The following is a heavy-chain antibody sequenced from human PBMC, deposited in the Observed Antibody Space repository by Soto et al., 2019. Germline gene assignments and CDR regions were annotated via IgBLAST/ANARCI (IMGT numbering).Heavy chain of an antibody. V-gene: IGHV3-23*01. Sequence: GGSLRLSCAASGFTFNNYAMNWVRQAPGRGLEWVSIISPNGDSTYYADSVTGRFTISRDNSQNTVFLQMNSLRAEDTAIYFCAKVRLTDYLRYAPHLWGQGTLVTVSS. J-gene: IGHJ3*01. CDR3: AKVRLTDYLRYAPHL. D-gene: IGHD2-8*01. CDR2: ISPNGDST. CDR1: GFTFNNYA.